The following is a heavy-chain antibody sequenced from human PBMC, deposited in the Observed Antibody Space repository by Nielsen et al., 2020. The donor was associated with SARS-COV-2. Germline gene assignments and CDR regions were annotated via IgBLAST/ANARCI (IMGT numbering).Heavy chain of an antibody. CDR3: VRDREWAFDL. J-gene: IGHJ4*02. D-gene: IGHD3-3*01. V-gene: IGHV3-48*02. CDR2: ISSSGSDI. CDR1: GHFSWYS. Sequence: GGSLRLSCEVAGHFSWYSFNWVRQAPGQGPEWISYISSSGSDISYARSVKSRFTISRDNAGNSLFLHMDSLRDEDTAVYYCVRDREWAFDLWGQGTLVTVSS.